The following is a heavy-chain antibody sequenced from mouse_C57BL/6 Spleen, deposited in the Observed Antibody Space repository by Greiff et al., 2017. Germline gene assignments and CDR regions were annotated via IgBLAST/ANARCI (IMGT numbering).Heavy chain of an antibody. CDR2: INPSTGGT. CDR3: AKLGQGYYFDY. J-gene: IGHJ2*01. CDR1: GYSFTGYY. V-gene: IGHV1-42*01. Sequence: VQLQQSGPELVKPGASVKISCKASGYSFTGYYMNWVKQSPEKSLEWIGEINPSTGGTTYNQKFKAKATLTVDKSSSTAYMQLKSLTSEDSAVYYCAKLGQGYYFDYWGQGTTLTVSS. D-gene: IGHD4-1*01.